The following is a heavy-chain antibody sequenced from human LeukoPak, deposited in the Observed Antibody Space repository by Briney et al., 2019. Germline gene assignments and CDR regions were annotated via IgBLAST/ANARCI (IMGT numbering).Heavy chain of an antibody. CDR2: INDSGGST. CDR3: AKGPTRNYYGSGSQFDY. Sequence: GGSLRLSCAASGFTFSNYAMNWVRQAPGNGLEWVSTINDSGGSTYYADSVKGRFTISRDNSKNTLYLQMNSPRAEDTAVYYCAKGPTRNYYGSGSQFDYWGQGTLVTVSS. J-gene: IGHJ4*02. CDR1: GFTFSNYA. D-gene: IGHD3-10*01. V-gene: IGHV3-23*01.